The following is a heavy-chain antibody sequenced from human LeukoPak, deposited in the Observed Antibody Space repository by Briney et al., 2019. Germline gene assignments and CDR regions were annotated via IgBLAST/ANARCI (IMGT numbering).Heavy chain of an antibody. V-gene: IGHV3-15*01. J-gene: IGHJ4*02. Sequence: GGSLRLSCAASGFTFSNAWMSWVRQAPGKGLEWVGRIKRKTDGGTTDYAAPVKGRFSISRDDSKNTLYLQMNSLKTENTAVYYCTTLGAFDYWGLGTLVTVSS. D-gene: IGHD4/OR15-4a*01. CDR3: TTLGAFDY. CDR2: IKRKTDGGTT. CDR1: GFTFSNAW.